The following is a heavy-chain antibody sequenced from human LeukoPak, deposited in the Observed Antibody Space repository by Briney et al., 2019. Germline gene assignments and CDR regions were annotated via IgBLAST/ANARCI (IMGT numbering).Heavy chain of an antibody. CDR1: GFTVSDYY. V-gene: IGHV3-11*01. CDR3: ATVPEGSRYPSY. Sequence: GGSLRLSCAASGFTVSDYYMSWIRQAPGEGLEWVSYISDSGSTIYYADSLQGRFTISRDNAKNSLYLQMNSLRAEDTAVYYCATVPEGSRYPSYWGQGTLVTVSS. D-gene: IGHD1-1*01. CDR2: ISDSGSTI. J-gene: IGHJ4*02.